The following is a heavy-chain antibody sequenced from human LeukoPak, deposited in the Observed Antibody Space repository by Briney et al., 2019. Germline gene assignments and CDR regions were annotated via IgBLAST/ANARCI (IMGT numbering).Heavy chain of an antibody. Sequence: SETLSLTCTVSGGSISSYYWSWIRQPPGKGLEWIGYIYYSGSTNYNPSLKSRVTISVDTSKNQFSLKLSSVTAADTAVYYCARLRYSSRPHAFDIWGQGTMVTVSS. CDR2: IYYSGST. D-gene: IGHD6-13*01. CDR3: ARLRYSSRPHAFDI. J-gene: IGHJ3*02. V-gene: IGHV4-59*08. CDR1: GGSISSYY.